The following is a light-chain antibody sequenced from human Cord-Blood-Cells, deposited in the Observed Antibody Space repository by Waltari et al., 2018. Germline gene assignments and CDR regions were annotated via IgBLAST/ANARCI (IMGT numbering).Light chain of an antibody. J-gene: IGKJ4*01. CDR1: QSISNY. CDR3: QQSYSTPLT. CDR2: AAS. V-gene: IGKV1-39*01. Sequence: DIQMTQSPSSLSASVGASVTITCRASQSISNYLNWYQQKPGKAPKLLIYAASSLQSGVPSRFSGSGSGTDFTLTISSLQPEDFATYYCQQSYSTPLTFGGGTKVEIK.